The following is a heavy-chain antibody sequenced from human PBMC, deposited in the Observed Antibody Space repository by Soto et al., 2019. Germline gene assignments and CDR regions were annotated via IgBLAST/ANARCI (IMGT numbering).Heavy chain of an antibody. J-gene: IGHJ5*02. CDR3: SIKSLCGDHRVDHSFRGRLSTDP. D-gene: IGHD3-10*01. Sequence: EVSLRLTFAASGFTFSSYGMSWVRQAPGKGLEWVANIKQDGSEKYYADSVKGRFTISRDNSKNTLYLQMNSLRAEETAVYTCSIKSLCGDHRVDHSFRGRLSTDP. V-gene: IGHV3-7*03. CDR2: IKQDGSEK. CDR1: GFTFSSYG.